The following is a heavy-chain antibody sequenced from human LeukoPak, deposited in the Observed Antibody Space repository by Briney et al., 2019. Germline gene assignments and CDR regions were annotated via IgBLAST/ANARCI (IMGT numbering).Heavy chain of an antibody. Sequence: GASVKVSCKASGYTFTGYYMHWVRQAPGQGLEWMGWISAYNGNTNYAQKLQGRVTMTTDTSTSTAYMELRSLRSDDTAVYYCARVSMTTVKDDYWGQGTLVTVSS. CDR3: ARVSMTTVKDDY. V-gene: IGHV1-18*04. CDR1: GYTFTGYY. D-gene: IGHD4-17*01. CDR2: ISAYNGNT. J-gene: IGHJ4*02.